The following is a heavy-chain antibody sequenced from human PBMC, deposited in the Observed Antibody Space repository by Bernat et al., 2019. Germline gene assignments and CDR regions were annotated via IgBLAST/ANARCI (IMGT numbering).Heavy chain of an antibody. V-gene: IGHV1-3*01. CDR2: INAGNGNT. CDR3: ARARGFYYDSSGYYPLGY. D-gene: IGHD3-22*01. J-gene: IGHJ4*02. Sequence: QVQLVQSGAEVKKPGASVKVSCKASGYTFTSYTMHWVRQAPGQMLEWMGWINAGNGNTKYSQKFQGRVTITRDTSASTAYMELSSLRSEDTAVYYCARARGFYYDSSGYYPLGYWGQGTLVTVSS. CDR1: GYTFTSYT.